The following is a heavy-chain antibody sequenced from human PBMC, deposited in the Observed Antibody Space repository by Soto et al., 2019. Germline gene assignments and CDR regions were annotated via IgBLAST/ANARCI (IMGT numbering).Heavy chain of an antibody. J-gene: IGHJ6*02. V-gene: IGHV4-34*01. CDR2: INHSGST. Sequence: SETLSLTCAVYGGSFSGYYWSWIRQPPGKGLEWIGEINHSGSTNYNPSLKSRVTISVDTSKNQFSPKLSSVTAADTAVYYCARDSIVATKSYYYYGMDVWGQGTTVTVSS. CDR1: GGSFSGYY. D-gene: IGHD5-12*01. CDR3: ARDSIVATKSYYYYGMDV.